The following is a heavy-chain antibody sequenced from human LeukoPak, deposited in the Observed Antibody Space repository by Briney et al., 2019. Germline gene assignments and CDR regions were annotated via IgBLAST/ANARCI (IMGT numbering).Heavy chain of an antibody. CDR3: ARDDGAMGTFDY. Sequence: SETLSLTCTVSGGSISSSSYYWGWIRQPPGKGLEWIGSIYYSGSTYYNPSLKSRVTISVDTSKNQFSLKLSSVTAAGTAVYYCARDDGAMGTFDYWGQGTLVTVSS. CDR2: IYYSGST. V-gene: IGHV4-39*07. J-gene: IGHJ4*02. D-gene: IGHD5-18*01. CDR1: GGSISSSSYY.